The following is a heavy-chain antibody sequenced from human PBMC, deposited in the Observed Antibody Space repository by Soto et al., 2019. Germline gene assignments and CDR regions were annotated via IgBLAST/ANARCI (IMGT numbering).Heavy chain of an antibody. Sequence: QVQLVQSGAEVKKPGASVKVSCKASGYTFTSYDIKWVRQATGQGLEWMGWMNPNSGNTGYAQKFQGRVTMTRNTSISTAYIELSSLRSEDTAVYYRARGWSDYCSGGSCYGYYMDVWGNGTTVTVSS. CDR1: GYTFTSYD. CDR3: ARGWSDYCSGGSCYGYYMDV. D-gene: IGHD2-15*01. V-gene: IGHV1-8*01. CDR2: MNPNSGNT. J-gene: IGHJ6*03.